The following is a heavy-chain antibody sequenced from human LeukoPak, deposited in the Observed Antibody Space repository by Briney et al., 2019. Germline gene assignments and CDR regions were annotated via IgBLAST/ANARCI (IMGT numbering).Heavy chain of an antibody. Sequence: GRSLRLSCAASGFTFSSYGMHWVRQAPGKGLEWVSVIYSGGSTYYADSVKGRFTISRDNSKNTLYLQMNSLRAEDTAVYYCARGVYSSGYICHFFDYWGQGTLVTVSS. D-gene: IGHD6-19*01. CDR2: IYSGGST. CDR1: GFTFSSYG. CDR3: ARGVYSSGYICHFFDY. V-gene: IGHV3-66*01. J-gene: IGHJ4*02.